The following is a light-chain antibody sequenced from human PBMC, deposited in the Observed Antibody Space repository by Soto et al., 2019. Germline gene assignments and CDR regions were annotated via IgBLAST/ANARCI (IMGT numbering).Light chain of an antibody. Sequence: DIVLTQSPGTLSLSPGERATLSCRSSQSVSSNYLAWYQQKPDQAPRLVIYDVSGRATGIPDRFSGSGSGTDFTLTISRLEPEDSAVYYCQQYGISPTFGQGTKGEI. CDR1: QSVSSNY. CDR3: QQYGISPT. CDR2: DVS. V-gene: IGKV3-20*01. J-gene: IGKJ1*01.